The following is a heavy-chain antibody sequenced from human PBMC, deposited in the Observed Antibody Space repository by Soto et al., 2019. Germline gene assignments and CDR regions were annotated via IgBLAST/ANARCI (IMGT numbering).Heavy chain of an antibody. J-gene: IGHJ4*02. CDR3: VAFCSRNSCSDY. V-gene: IGHV4-34*01. CDR1: GGSFSGYY. CDR2: INHSVST. Sequence: NPSETLSLTCAVYGGSFSGYYWNWIRQPPGKGLEWIGEINHSVSTNYNPSLKSRVTISVDTSKNQFSLKLSSVTAADTAVYYCVAFCSRNSCSDYWGQGTLVTVSS. D-gene: IGHD2-2*01.